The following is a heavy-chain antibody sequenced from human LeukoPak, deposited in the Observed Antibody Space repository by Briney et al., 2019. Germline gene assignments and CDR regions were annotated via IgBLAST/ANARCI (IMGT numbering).Heavy chain of an antibody. V-gene: IGHV3-23*01. D-gene: IGHD1-26*01. Sequence: GGSLRLSCAASGFTFSSYGMSWVRQAPGKGLEWVSAISGSGGSTYYADSVKGRFTISRDNSKNTLYLQMNSLRAEDTAVYYCAKDLGGSYYSRWGQGTLVTVSS. CDR1: GFTFSSYG. CDR3: AKDLGGSYYSR. J-gene: IGHJ4*02. CDR2: ISGSGGST.